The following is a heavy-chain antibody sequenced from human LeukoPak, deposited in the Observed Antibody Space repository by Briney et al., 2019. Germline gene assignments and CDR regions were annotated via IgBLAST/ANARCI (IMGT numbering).Heavy chain of an antibody. CDR1: GGSISSYY. D-gene: IGHD3-9*01. V-gene: IGHV4-59*01. Sequence: SETPSLTCTVSGGSISSYYWTWIRQPPGKGLEWIGYIYYSGSTDYNPSLKSRVTISLDTSKNRFSLEMRSVTAADTAVYYCARASGVSDWFRADYWGQGTLVTVSS. J-gene: IGHJ4*02. CDR2: IYYSGST. CDR3: ARASGVSDWFRADY.